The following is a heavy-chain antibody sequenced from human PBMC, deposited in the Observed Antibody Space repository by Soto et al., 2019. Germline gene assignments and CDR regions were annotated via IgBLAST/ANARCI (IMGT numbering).Heavy chain of an antibody. D-gene: IGHD2-21*02. J-gene: IGHJ2*01. V-gene: IGHV4-31*03. Sequence: QVQLQESGPGLVKPSQTLSLTCTVSGGSISSGGNYWNWIRQHAGKGLEWIGYIYYSGSTYYNPSLKSRVTISVDTSKNKFSLKLSSVTAADTAVYYCAIDPGGNSNDWYFDLWGRGTLVTVSS. CDR2: IYYSGST. CDR3: AIDPGGNSNDWYFDL. CDR1: GGSISSGGNY.